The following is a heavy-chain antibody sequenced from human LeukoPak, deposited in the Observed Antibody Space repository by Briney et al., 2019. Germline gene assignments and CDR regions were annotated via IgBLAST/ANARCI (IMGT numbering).Heavy chain of an antibody. CDR1: GGSISSYY. Sequence: SETLSLTCTVSGGSISSYYWSWIRQPPGKGLEWIGYIYNNWSTNYNPSLKSRVTISVDTSKNQFSLKLSSVTAADTAVYYCARHSGPSSEAQYYYDSSGYPFDLWGRGTLVTVSS. CDR3: ARHSGPSSEAQYYYDSSGYPFDL. D-gene: IGHD3-22*01. CDR2: IYNNWST. J-gene: IGHJ2*01. V-gene: IGHV4-59*08.